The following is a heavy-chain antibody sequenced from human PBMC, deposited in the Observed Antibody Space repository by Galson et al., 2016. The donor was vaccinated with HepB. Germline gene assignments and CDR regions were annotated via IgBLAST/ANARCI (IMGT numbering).Heavy chain of an antibody. CDR1: GFTFDDYG. CDR3: ARAPYLYLAAAAYYFDY. D-gene: IGHD6-13*01. Sequence: SLRLSCAASGFTFDDYGMSWVRQTPGKGLEWVSGINWNGGSTGYADSVKGRFTISRDNAKNSLYLQMNSLRAEDTASYYCARAPYLYLAAAAYYFDYWGQGTLVTVSS. J-gene: IGHJ4*02. CDR2: INWNGGST. V-gene: IGHV3-20*04.